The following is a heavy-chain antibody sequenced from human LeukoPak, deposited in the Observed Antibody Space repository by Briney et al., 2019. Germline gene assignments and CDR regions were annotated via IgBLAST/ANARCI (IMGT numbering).Heavy chain of an antibody. CDR3: ARDRRITMVRGVIIKDNWFDP. CDR2: IYHSGST. J-gene: IGHJ5*02. V-gene: IGHV4-38-2*02. CDR1: GYSISSGYY. Sequence: SETLSLTCTVSGYSISSGYYWGWIRQPPGKGLEWIGSIYHSGSTYYNPSLKSRVTISVDTSKNQFSLKLSSVTAADTAVYYCARDRRITMVRGVIIKDNWFDPWGQGTLVTVSS. D-gene: IGHD3-10*01.